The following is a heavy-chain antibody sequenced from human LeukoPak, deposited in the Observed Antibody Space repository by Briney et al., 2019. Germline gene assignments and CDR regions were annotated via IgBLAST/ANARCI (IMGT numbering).Heavy chain of an antibody. J-gene: IGHJ5*02. D-gene: IGHD2-2*01. CDR3: ARDLGDIVVVPSAFTLP. CDR1: GGTFSSYA. Sequence: GASVKVSCKASGGTFSSYAISWVRQAPGQGLEWMGRIIPIFGTANYAQKFQGRVTITTDESTSTAYMELSSLRSEDTAVHYCARDLGDIVVVPSAFTLPWGQGTLVTVSS. V-gene: IGHV1-69*05. CDR2: IIPIFGTA.